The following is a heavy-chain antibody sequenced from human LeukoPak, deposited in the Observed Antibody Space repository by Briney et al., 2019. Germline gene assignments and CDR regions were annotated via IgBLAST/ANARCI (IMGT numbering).Heavy chain of an antibody. CDR1: GYTFTSYA. J-gene: IGHJ5*02. CDR2: INAGNGNT. CDR3: ARDLFLPNWFDP. Sequence: ASVKVSFKASGYTFTSYAMHWVRQAPGQRLEWMGWINAGNGNTKYSQKFQGRVTITRDTSASTAYMELSSLRSEDTAVYYCARDLFLPNWFDPWGQGTLVTVSS. D-gene: IGHD2/OR15-2a*01. V-gene: IGHV1-3*01.